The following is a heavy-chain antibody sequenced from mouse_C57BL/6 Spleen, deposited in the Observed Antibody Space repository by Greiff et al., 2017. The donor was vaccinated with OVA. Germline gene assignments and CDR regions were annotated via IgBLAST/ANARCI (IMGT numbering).Heavy chain of an antibody. V-gene: IGHV2-2*01. CDR1: GFSLTSYG. D-gene: IGHD1-1*01. CDR2: IWSGGST. Sequence: QVQLQQSGPGLVQPSQSLSITCTVSGFSLTSYGVHWVRQSPGKGLEWLGVIWSGGSTDYNAAFISRLSISKDNSKSQVFFKMNSLQADDTAIYYCARNGYYYGSPYAMDYWGQGTSVTVSS. CDR3: ARNGYYYGSPYAMDY. J-gene: IGHJ4*01.